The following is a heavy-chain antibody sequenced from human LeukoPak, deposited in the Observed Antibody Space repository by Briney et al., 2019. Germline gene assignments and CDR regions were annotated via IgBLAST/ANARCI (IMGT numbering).Heavy chain of an antibody. CDR3: ARELYCSSTSCYSGYYGMDV. V-gene: IGHV1-2*02. J-gene: IGHJ6*02. CDR1: GYTFTGYY. Sequence: GASVKVSCKASGYTFTGYYIHWVRQAPGQGLEWMGWINPNSGGTNYAQKFQGRVTMTRDTSISTAYMELSRLRSDDTAVYYCARELYCSSTSCYSGYYGMDVWGQGTTVTVSS. CDR2: INPNSGGT. D-gene: IGHD2-2*01.